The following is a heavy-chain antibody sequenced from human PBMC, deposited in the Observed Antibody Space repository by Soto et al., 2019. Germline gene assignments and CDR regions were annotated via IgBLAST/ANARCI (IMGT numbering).Heavy chain of an antibody. V-gene: IGHV1-8*01. CDR2: MNPNSGNT. CDR3: VRMGHHTL. CDR1: GYTFTSYD. Sequence: WASVKVSCKASGYTFTSYDINWVRQATGQGLEWMGWMNPNSGNTGYTQKFQGRVTMTRTTSITTAYMELSSLTSEDTVVYYCVRMGHHTLWGQGTMVTVSS. J-gene: IGHJ3*01. D-gene: IGHD2-2*02.